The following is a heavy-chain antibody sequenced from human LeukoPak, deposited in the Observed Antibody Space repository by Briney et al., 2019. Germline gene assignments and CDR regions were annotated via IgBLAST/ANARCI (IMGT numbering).Heavy chain of an antibody. J-gene: IGHJ1*01. Sequence: PGGSLRLSCAASGFTFSSYAMHWVRQAPGKGLEWVAVISYDGSNKYYADSVKGRFTISRDNSKNTLYLQMNSLRAEDTAVYYCARGLENSSGWMGCFQHWGQGTLVTVSS. CDR3: ARGLENSSGWMGCFQH. CDR2: ISYDGSNK. D-gene: IGHD6-19*01. V-gene: IGHV3-30-3*01. CDR1: GFTFSSYA.